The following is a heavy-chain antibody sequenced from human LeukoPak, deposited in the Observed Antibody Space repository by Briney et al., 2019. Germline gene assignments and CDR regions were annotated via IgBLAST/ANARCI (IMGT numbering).Heavy chain of an antibody. CDR1: GGSFSGYY. J-gene: IGHJ4*02. D-gene: IGHD6-25*01. V-gene: IGHV4-34*01. CDR2: INHSGST. Sequence: SETLSRTCAVYGGSFSGYYWSWIRQPPGKGLEWIGEINHSGSTNYNPSLKSRVTISVDTSKNQFSLKLSSVTAADTAVYYCARGRSGWGQGTLVTVSS. CDR3: ARGRSG.